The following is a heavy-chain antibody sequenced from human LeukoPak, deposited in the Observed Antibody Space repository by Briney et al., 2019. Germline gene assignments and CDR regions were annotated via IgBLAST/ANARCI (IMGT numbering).Heavy chain of an antibody. CDR2: MNPNSGNT. J-gene: IGHJ5*02. Sequence: ASVTVSCKASGYTFTSYDINWVRQATGQGLEWMGWMNPNSGNTGYAQKFQGRVTMTRNTSISTAYMELSSLRSEDTAVYYCVRALYSYGLIDHWGQGTLVTVSS. CDR1: GYTFTSYD. CDR3: VRALYSYGLIDH. V-gene: IGHV1-8*01. D-gene: IGHD5-18*01.